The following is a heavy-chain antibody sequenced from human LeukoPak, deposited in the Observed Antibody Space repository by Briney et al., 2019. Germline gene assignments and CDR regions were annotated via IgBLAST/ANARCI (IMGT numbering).Heavy chain of an antibody. V-gene: IGHV4-39*01. D-gene: IGHD3-10*01. Sequence: SETLSLTCTVSGGSISSSSYYWGWIRQPPGKGLEWIGSIYYSGSTYYNPSLKSRVTISVDTSKNQFSLKLSSVTAADTAVYYCARAKGYYYGSGSYDYWGQGTLVTVSS. CDR2: IYYSGST. CDR3: ARAKGYYYGSGSYDY. J-gene: IGHJ4*02. CDR1: GGSISSSSYY.